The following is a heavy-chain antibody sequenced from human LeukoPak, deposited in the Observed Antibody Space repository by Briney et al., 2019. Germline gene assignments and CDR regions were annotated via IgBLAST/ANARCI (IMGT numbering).Heavy chain of an antibody. Sequence: HPGGSLRLSCAASGFTFSSYAMHWVRQAPGKGLEWVAVISYDGSNKYYADSVKGRFTISRDNSKNTLYLQMNSLRAEDTAVYYCAREKYSYGLFDYWGQGTLVTVSS. V-gene: IGHV3-30-3*01. CDR2: ISYDGSNK. D-gene: IGHD5-18*01. CDR1: GFTFSSYA. J-gene: IGHJ4*02. CDR3: AREKYSYGLFDY.